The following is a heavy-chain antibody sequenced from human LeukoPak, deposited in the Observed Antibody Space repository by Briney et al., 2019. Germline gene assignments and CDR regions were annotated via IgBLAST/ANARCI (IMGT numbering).Heavy chain of an antibody. CDR2: INPNSGGT. D-gene: IGHD3-22*01. Sequence: APVKVSCKASGYTFTGYYMHWVRQAPGQGLEWMGWINPNSGGTNYAQKFQGRVTMTRDTSISTAYMELSRLRSDDTAVYYCARVSYYYDSSGYSTRYYFDYWGQGTLVTVSS. CDR1: GYTFTGYY. J-gene: IGHJ4*02. V-gene: IGHV1-2*02. CDR3: ARVSYYYDSSGYSTRYYFDY.